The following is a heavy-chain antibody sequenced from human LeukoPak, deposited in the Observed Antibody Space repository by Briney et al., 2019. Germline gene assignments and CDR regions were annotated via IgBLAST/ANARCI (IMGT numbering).Heavy chain of an antibody. CDR2: IHYSGST. CDR3: ARVLSPVIPTYFDY. V-gene: IGHV4-30-4*01. D-gene: IGHD3-22*01. CDR1: GGSFSSGDDY. Sequence: SETLSLTCTVSGGSFSSGDDYWSWIRQPPGKALAWVGYIHYSGSTYYNPSLKSRVTVSVDTSKNQFSLKLSSVTAADTAFYYCARVLSPVIPTYFDYWGQGTLVTVSS. J-gene: IGHJ4*02.